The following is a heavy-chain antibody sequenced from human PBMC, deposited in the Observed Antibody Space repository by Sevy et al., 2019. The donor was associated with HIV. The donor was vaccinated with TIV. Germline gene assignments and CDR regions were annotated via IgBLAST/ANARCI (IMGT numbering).Heavy chain of an antibody. CDR1: GFTFSANW. CDR3: AHETFGRFES. Sequence: GESLKISCAASGFTFSANWMNWVRQAPGKGLEWVANIKADGSDKHYVDSVEGRFTISRDNAKNLLFLQMNSMRVEDTAVYYCAHETFGRFESWGQGTLVTVSS. D-gene: IGHD3-16*01. J-gene: IGHJ4*02. V-gene: IGHV3-7*01. CDR2: IKADGSDK.